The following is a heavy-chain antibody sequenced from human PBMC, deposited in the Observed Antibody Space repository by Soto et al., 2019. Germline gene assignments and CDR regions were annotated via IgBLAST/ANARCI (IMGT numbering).Heavy chain of an antibody. V-gene: IGHV1-3*01. Sequence: EASVKVSCKASGYTFTSYAMHWVRQAPGQRLEWMGWINAGNGTTKYSQKFQGRVTITRDTSASTAYMELSSLRSEDTAVYYCARAHYDILTGYSINWFDPWGQGTLVTVSS. CDR2: INAGNGTT. CDR1: GYTFTSYA. J-gene: IGHJ5*02. CDR3: ARAHYDILTGYSINWFDP. D-gene: IGHD3-9*01.